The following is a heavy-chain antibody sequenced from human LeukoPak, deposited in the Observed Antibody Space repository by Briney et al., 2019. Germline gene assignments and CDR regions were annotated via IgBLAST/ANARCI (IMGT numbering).Heavy chain of an antibody. CDR3: ARDSDWILFDY. Sequence: GGSLRLSCAASGFTFNTYWMHWVRQAPGKGLVWVARVHREGTTTAYADSVKGRFTISRDNAKNTLYLQMTSLRAEDTAVYYCARDSDWILFDYWGRGTLVTVSS. CDR2: VHREGTTT. CDR1: GFTFNTYW. J-gene: IGHJ4*02. V-gene: IGHV3-74*03. D-gene: IGHD3/OR15-3a*01.